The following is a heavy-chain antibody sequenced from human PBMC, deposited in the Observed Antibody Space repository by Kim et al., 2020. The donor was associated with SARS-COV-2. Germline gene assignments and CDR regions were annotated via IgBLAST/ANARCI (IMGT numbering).Heavy chain of an antibody. J-gene: IGHJ6*02. Sequence: SNKSYEDSGKCRFNISRDNSKNTLYLKMNSLSAEDTAVYYCARDDWGMDVWGQGTTVTVSS. CDR2: SNK. V-gene: IGHV3-33*01. CDR3: ARDDWGMDV. D-gene: IGHD2-21*01.